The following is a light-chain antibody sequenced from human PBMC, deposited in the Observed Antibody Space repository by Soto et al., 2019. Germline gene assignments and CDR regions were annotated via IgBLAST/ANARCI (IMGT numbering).Light chain of an antibody. CDR3: QHYFNIPFT. CDR2: WAS. CDR1: QSVFYSSANKTK. J-gene: IGKJ3*01. V-gene: IGKV4-1*01. Sequence: DIVMTQSPDSLAVSLGERATINCKSSQSVFYSSANKTKLAWYQQKPGQPPKLLIYWASTRQSGVPDRFSGSGSGTDFTLTISSLQAEDVAVYYCQHYFNIPFTFGPGTKEDIK.